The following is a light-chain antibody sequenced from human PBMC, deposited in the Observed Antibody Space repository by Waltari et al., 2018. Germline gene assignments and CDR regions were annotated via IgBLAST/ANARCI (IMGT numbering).Light chain of an antibody. CDR3: QNHERLPAT. V-gene: IGKV3-20*01. CDR1: QSVSKY. J-gene: IGKJ1*01. Sequence: IVLTQSPGTLSLSPGERATLSCRASQSVSKYLAWYQQSPGQAPRLLIYAASTRATGIPDRFSGSGFGTDFSLTISRLEPEDFAVYYCQNHERLPATFGQGTKVEIK. CDR2: AAS.